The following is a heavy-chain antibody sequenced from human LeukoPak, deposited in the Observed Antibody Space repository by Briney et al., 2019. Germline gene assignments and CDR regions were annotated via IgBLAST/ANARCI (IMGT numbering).Heavy chain of an antibody. CDR2: TSFDETTT. J-gene: IGHJ4*02. D-gene: IGHD3-16*01. CDR1: GFTFSNYA. V-gene: IGHV3-30-3*01. CDR3: ARDAASLRSFDF. Sequence: PGRSLRLSCAASGFTFSNYAMHWVRQPPGKGLEWVAVTSFDETTTYSSASVKGRFTISRDNSKNTLYLQMNSLNPEDTAVYYCARDAASLRSFDFWGQGTLVTVSS.